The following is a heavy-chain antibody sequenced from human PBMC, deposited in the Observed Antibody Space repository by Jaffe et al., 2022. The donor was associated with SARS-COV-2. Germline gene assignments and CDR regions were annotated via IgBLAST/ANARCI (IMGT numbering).Heavy chain of an antibody. J-gene: IGHJ4*02. CDR2: ISSSSSYI. Sequence: EVQLVESGGGLVKPGGSLRLSCAASGFTFSSYSMNWVRQAPGKGLEWVSSISSSSSYIYYADSVKGRFTISRDNAKNSLYLQMNSLRAEDTAVYYCARDCIAVAGTTGPFDYWGQGTLVTVSS. CDR1: GFTFSSYS. D-gene: IGHD6-19*01. V-gene: IGHV3-21*01. CDR3: ARDCIAVAGTTGPFDY.